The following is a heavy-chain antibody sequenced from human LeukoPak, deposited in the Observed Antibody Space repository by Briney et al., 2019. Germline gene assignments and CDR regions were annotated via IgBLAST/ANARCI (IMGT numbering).Heavy chain of an antibody. D-gene: IGHD5-24*01. J-gene: IGHJ4*02. CDR1: GGSISSSSYY. CDR3: ASRDGYLLGGFWRD. CDR2: IYYRGST. V-gene: IGHV4-39*07. Sequence: SETLSLTCTVSGGSISSSSYYWGWIRQPPGKGLEWIGSIYYRGSTYYNPSLKSRVTISVDTSKNQFSLKLSSVTAADMAVYYCASRDGYLLGGFWRDWGQGTLVTVSS.